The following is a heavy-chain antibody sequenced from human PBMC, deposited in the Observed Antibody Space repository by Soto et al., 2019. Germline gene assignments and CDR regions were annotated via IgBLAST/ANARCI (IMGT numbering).Heavy chain of an antibody. CDR2: IRPGGDST. Sequence: GGSLRLSCAASGFRFRTRAMSWVRQAPGKGLEWVASIRPGGDSTYYADSVKGRFDVSRDNSNVTLYLQMDSLRVEDTAIYYCTTHEEGAPWAGGFDSWGQGTLVTVSS. J-gene: IGHJ5*01. V-gene: IGHV3-23*01. CDR1: GFRFRTRA. D-gene: IGHD1-26*01. CDR3: TTHEEGAPWAGGFDS.